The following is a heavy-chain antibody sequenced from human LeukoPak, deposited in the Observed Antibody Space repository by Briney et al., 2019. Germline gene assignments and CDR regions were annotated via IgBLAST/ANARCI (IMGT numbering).Heavy chain of an antibody. CDR3: SRGLDSRKLGY. Sequence: SETLSLTCSVSGAPFNSDDQYWNWIRQSPGKGPEWIGSLHPSGMLYTNPSLESRVTMSRDTSKNQFSLNLNSVTAADTAVYFCSRGLDSRKLGYWGQGILVTVSS. V-gene: IGHV4-31*03. D-gene: IGHD3-22*01. J-gene: IGHJ4*02. CDR2: LHPSGML. CDR1: GAPFNSDDQY.